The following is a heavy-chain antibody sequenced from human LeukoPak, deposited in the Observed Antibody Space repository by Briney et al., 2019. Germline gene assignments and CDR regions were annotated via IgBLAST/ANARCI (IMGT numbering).Heavy chain of an antibody. J-gene: IGHJ4*02. CDR1: GFTFSSYS. V-gene: IGHV3-48*04. Sequence: GGSLRLSCAASGFTFSSYSMNWVRQAPGKGLEWVSYISSSSSTIYYADSVRGRFTISRDNAKNPLYLQMISLRAEDTAVYYCARLVVGIPDYWGQGTLVTVSS. CDR2: ISSSSSTI. D-gene: IGHD3-22*01. CDR3: ARLVVGIPDY.